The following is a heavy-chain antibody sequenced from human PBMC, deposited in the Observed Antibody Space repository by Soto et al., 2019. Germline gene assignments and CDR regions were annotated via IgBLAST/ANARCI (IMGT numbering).Heavy chain of an antibody. J-gene: IGHJ4*02. D-gene: IGHD5-18*01. CDR3: ASATSLIPNSAKYSYGSFDY. CDR1: GGSISSSSYY. V-gene: IGHV4-39*01. CDR2: IYYSGST. Sequence: SETLSLTCTVSGGSISSSSYYWGWIRQPPGKGLEWIGSIYYSGSTYYNPSLKSRVTISVDTSKNQFSLKLSSVTAADTAVYYCASATSLIPNSAKYSYGSFDYWGQGTLVTVSS.